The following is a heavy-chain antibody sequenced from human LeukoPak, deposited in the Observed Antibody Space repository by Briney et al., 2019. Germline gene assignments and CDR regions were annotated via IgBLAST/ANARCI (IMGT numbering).Heavy chain of an antibody. CDR1: GGSFSGSY. Sequence: SETLSLTCAAYGGSFSGSYWSWTRRPAGKGLEWLGEINHSGSTNYNPSLKSRVTISVDTSKNQFSLKLSSVTAADTAVYYCASSYDSSGYNYWGQGTLVTVSS. J-gene: IGHJ4*02. D-gene: IGHD3-22*01. CDR2: INHSGST. CDR3: ASSYDSSGYNY. V-gene: IGHV4-34*01.